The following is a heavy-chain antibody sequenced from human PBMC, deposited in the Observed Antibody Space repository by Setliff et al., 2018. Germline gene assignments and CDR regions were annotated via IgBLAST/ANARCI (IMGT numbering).Heavy chain of an antibody. Sequence: ASETLSLTCAVYGGSFSGYYWSWIRQPPGKRLEWIGEIIHSGSTNYNPSLKSRVTISMDTSKNQFSLKLSSVTAADTAVYYCARVNGYNWGSGNWFDPWGQGTLVTVSS. J-gene: IGHJ5*02. D-gene: IGHD1-1*01. CDR3: ARVNGYNWGSGNWFDP. CDR1: GGSFSGYY. V-gene: IGHV4-34*12. CDR2: IIHSGST.